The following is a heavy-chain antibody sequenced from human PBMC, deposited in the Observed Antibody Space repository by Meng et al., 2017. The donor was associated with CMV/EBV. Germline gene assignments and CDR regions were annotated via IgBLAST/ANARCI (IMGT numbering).Heavy chain of an antibody. V-gene: IGHV3-21*01. CDR3: GFSSWYKGPSGY. J-gene: IGHJ4*02. D-gene: IGHD6-13*01. Sequence: GESLKISCAASGFTFSSYSMNWVRQAPGKGLEWVSSISSSSSYKYYADSVKGRFTISRDNAKNSLYLQMNSLSAEDTAVYYCGFSSWYKGPSGYWGQGTLVTVSS. CDR2: ISSSSSYK. CDR1: GFTFSSYS.